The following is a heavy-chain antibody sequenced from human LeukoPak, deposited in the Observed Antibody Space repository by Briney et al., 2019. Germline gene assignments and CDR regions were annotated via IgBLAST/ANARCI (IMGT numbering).Heavy chain of an antibody. D-gene: IGHD3-10*01. CDR3: ARDLGTKITMVWGILGY. Sequence: GGSLRLSCAASGFTFSNYGMHWVRQAPGKGLERVALISFDGSQKYYADSVKGRFTISRDNSKNTLYLQMNSLRAEDTAVYYCARDLGTKITMVWGILGYWGQGTLVTVSS. J-gene: IGHJ4*02. V-gene: IGHV3-30*02. CDR2: ISFDGSQK. CDR1: GFTFSNYG.